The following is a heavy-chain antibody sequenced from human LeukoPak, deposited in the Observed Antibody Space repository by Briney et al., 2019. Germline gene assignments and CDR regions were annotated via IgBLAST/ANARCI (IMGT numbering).Heavy chain of an antibody. CDR1: GFTFSSYW. CDR3: ARASVGSSTSSYFDY. CDR2: IKQDGSEK. J-gene: IGHJ4*02. D-gene: IGHD2-2*01. V-gene: IGHV3-7*01. Sequence: GGSLRLSCAASGFTFSSYWMSWVRQAPGKGLEWVANIKQDGSEKYYVDSVKGRFTISRDNAKNSLYLQMNSLRAEDTAVYYCARASVGSSTSSYFDYWGQGTLVTVSS.